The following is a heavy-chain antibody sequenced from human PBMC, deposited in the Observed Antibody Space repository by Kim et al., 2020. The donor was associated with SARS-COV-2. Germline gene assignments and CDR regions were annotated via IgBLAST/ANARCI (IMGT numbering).Heavy chain of an antibody. CDR3: ASLTRDYYDSSGSFDY. J-gene: IGHJ4*02. V-gene: IGHV1-69*13. D-gene: IGHD3-22*01. CDR1: GGTFSSYA. Sequence: SVKVSCKASGGTFSSYAISWVRQAPGQGLEWMGGIIPIFGTANYAQKFQGRVTITADESTSTAYMEPSSLRSEDTAVYYCASLTRDYYDSSGSFDYWGQGTLVTVSS. CDR2: IIPIFGTA.